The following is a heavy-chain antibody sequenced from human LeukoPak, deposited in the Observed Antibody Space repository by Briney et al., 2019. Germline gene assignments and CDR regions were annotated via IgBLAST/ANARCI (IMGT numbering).Heavy chain of an antibody. D-gene: IGHD3-10*01. CDR1: GGSFSGYY. CDR2: INHSGST. V-gene: IGHV4-34*01. CDR3: ARVGLWFGETIDY. Sequence: SETLSLTCAVYGGSFSGYYWSWIRQPPGKGLEWIGEINHSGSTNYNPSLKSRVTISVDTSKNQFSLKLSSVTAAHTAVYYCARVGLWFGETIDYWGQGTLVTVSP. J-gene: IGHJ4*02.